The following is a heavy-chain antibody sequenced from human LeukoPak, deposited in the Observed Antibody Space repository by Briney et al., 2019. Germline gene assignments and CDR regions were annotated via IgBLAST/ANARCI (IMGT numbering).Heavy chain of an antibody. V-gene: IGHV4-39*01. CDR3: ARPLSGSSGWYYNY. CDR1: GGSISSSSYY. D-gene: IGHD6-19*01. J-gene: IGHJ4*02. CDR2: IYYSGST. Sequence: SETLSLTCTVSGGSISSSSYYWGWIRQPPGKGREWIGSIYYSGSTYYNPSLKSRVTISVDTSKNQFSLKLSSVTASDTAVYYCARPLSGSSGWYYNYWGQGTPVTVSS.